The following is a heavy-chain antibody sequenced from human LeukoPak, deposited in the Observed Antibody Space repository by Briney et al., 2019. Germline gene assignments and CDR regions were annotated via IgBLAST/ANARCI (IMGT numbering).Heavy chain of an antibody. CDR3: ARGGGYTVTTRGILDY. CDR2: IYYSGST. CDR1: GGSISSYY. D-gene: IGHD4-17*01. J-gene: IGHJ4*02. V-gene: IGHV4-59*12. Sequence: PSETLSLTCTVSGGSISSYYWSWIRQPPGKGLEWIGYIYYSGSTNYNPSLKSRVTISVDTSKNQLSLRLSSVTAADTAVYYCARGGGYTVTTRGILDYWGQGTLVTVSS.